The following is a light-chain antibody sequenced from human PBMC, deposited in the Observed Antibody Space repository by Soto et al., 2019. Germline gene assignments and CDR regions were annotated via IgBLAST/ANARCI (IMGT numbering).Light chain of an antibody. J-gene: IGKJ4*01. CDR2: TAS. Sequence: EMVLTQSPATLSLSPGECATLSCRASQNVCHNFACYRQKSGQPPRLLIPTASSRATGIPARFSGSGSRTDFTLAISSLEPEDIAIYYCQERSRWPRATFGGGTKVEIK. V-gene: IGKV3-11*01. CDR1: QNVCHN. CDR3: QERSRWPRAT.